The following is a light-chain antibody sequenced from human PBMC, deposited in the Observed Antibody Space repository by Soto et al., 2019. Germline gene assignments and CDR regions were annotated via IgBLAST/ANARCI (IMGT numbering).Light chain of an antibody. J-gene: IGLJ1*01. CDR1: SSDVGSYNL. CDR3: CSYAGSNSPYV. CDR2: EVS. Sequence: QSALTQPAYVSGSPGQSITISCTGTSSDVGSYNLVSWYQQHPGKAPKLMIYEVSKRPSGVSNRFSGSKSGNTASLTISGLQAEDEADYYCCSYAGSNSPYVFGTGTKLTVL. V-gene: IGLV2-23*02.